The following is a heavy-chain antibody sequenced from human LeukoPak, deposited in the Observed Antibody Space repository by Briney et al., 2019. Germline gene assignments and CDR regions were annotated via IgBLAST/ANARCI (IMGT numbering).Heavy chain of an antibody. V-gene: IGHV3-74*01. CDR3: AKRNTMVRGGPCFDY. D-gene: IGHD3-10*01. Sequence: GGSLRLSCAASGFTFNSYWMHWVRQAPGKGLVWVSRLNSDGSSTNYADSVKGRFTVSRDNSKDTLYLQMNDLRPDDTAIYYCAKRNTMVRGGPCFDYWGQGLLVTVSS. CDR2: LNSDGSST. CDR1: GFTFNSYW. J-gene: IGHJ4*02.